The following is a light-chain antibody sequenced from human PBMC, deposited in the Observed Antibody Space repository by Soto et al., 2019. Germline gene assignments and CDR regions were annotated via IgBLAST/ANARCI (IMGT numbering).Light chain of an antibody. CDR2: KAS. CDR3: HQYNSYPDT. Sequence: DIQMTQSPATLSASVGDRVTITCRASQSITSCMAWYHQKPGKAPKHLIYKASRLESGVPSRFSGSGSGTEFTLTISSLQPDDFATYYCHQYNSYPDTFGQGTKVDI. V-gene: IGKV1-5*03. J-gene: IGKJ2*01. CDR1: QSITSC.